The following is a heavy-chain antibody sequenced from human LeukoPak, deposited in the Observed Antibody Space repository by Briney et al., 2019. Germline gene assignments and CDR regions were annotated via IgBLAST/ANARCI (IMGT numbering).Heavy chain of an antibody. CDR1: GGSISSGDYY. J-gene: IGHJ4*02. V-gene: IGHV4-30-4*08. D-gene: IGHD5-12*01. CDR2: INHSGST. Sequence: PSQTLSLTCTVSGGSISSGDYYWSWIRQPPGKGLEWIGEINHSGSTNYNPSLKSRVTISVDTSKNQFSLKLSSVTAADTAVYYCARGRGPLYSGYVFGGTHYYFDYWGQGTLVTVSS. CDR3: ARGRGPLYSGYVFGGTHYYFDY.